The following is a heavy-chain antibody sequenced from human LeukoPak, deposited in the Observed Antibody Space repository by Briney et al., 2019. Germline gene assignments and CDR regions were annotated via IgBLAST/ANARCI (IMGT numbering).Heavy chain of an antibody. Sequence: ASVKVSCKASGYTFSSYVISWVRQAPGQGLEWMGWISVYSGNTNYAQRLQGRVTMTTDTTTSTAYMELRSLRSDDTAVYDCARDANGVLGDYWGQGTLVTVSS. V-gene: IGHV1-18*01. J-gene: IGHJ4*02. CDR1: GYTFSSYV. CDR3: ARDANGVLGDY. D-gene: IGHD2-8*01. CDR2: ISVYSGNT.